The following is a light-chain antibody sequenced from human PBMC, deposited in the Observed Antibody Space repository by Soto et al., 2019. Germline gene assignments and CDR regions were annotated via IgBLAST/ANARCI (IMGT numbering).Light chain of an antibody. Sequence: EIVLTQSPGTLSLSPGERATLSCRASQSVSSSFLAWNQQKPGQAPRLLIYGANTRAAGIPDRFSGSGSGTDFTLTISRLEPEDFAVYYCQQYTKSPLTFGGGTKVDIK. V-gene: IGKV3-20*01. CDR3: QQYTKSPLT. CDR2: GAN. J-gene: IGKJ4*01. CDR1: QSVSSSF.